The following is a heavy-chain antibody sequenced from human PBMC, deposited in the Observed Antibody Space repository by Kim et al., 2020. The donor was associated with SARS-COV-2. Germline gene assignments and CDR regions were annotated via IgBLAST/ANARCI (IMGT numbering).Heavy chain of an antibody. Sequence: SETLSLTCSVSGGSISYSRYYWGWIRQPPGKGLEWIGSIYFNGNTYYNPSLKSRVTISLDTSKNLFSLKLSSVTAADTAVYYCARDTSSGDWYFDLWGRGTLVTVSS. CDR2: IYFNGNT. V-gene: IGHV4-39*07. CDR3: ARDTSSGDWYFDL. J-gene: IGHJ2*01. CDR1: GGSISYSRYY. D-gene: IGHD3-10*01.